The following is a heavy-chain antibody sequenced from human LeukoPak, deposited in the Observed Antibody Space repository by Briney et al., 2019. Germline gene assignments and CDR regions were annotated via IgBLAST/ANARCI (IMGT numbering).Heavy chain of an antibody. Sequence: PGGSLRLSCAASGFTFSDYYMSWIRQAPGEGLEWLSCISASGSTIYYADSVKGRFTISRDNAKNSLYLQMNSLRAEDTAVYYCARPWGYGDYDHDAFDIWGQGTMVTVSS. D-gene: IGHD4-17*01. J-gene: IGHJ3*02. V-gene: IGHV3-11*01. CDR3: ARPWGYGDYDHDAFDI. CDR2: ISASGSTI. CDR1: GFTFSDYY.